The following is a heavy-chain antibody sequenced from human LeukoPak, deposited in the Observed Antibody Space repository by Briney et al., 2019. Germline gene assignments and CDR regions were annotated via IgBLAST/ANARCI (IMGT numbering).Heavy chain of an antibody. D-gene: IGHD4-23*01. V-gene: IGHV1-2*02. Sequence: ASVKVSCKASGYTFTGYYMHWVRQAPGQGLEGMGWTNPNSGGTNYAQKLQGRVTMTTDTSTSTAYMELRSLRSDDTAVYYCAREGYGGNRNFDYWGQGTLVTVSS. J-gene: IGHJ4*02. CDR1: GYTFTGYY. CDR2: TNPNSGGT. CDR3: AREGYGGNRNFDY.